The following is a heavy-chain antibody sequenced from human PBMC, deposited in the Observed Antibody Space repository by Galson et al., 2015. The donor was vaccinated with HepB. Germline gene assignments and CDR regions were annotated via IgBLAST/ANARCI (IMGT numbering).Heavy chain of an antibody. CDR2: INAGNGNT. CDR1: GYTFTSYA. Sequence: SVKVSCKASGYTFTSYAMHWVRQAPGQRLEWMGWINAGNGNTKYSQKFQGRVTITRDTSASTAYMELSSLRSEDTAVYYCARDREAEEYAFDIWGQGTMVTVSS. V-gene: IGHV1-3*01. J-gene: IGHJ3*02. CDR3: ARDREAEEYAFDI.